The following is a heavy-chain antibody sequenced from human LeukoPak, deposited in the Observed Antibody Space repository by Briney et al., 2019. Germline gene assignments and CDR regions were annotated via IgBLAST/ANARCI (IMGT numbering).Heavy chain of an antibody. Sequence: SETLSLTCTVSGGSISSYYWSWIRQPAGKGLEWIGRIYTSGSTNYNPSLKSRVTMSVDTSKNQFSLKLSSVTAADTAVYYCARCGAIFGVVIEYYYYMDVWGKGTTVTVSS. CDR1: GGSISSYY. J-gene: IGHJ6*03. CDR3: ARCGAIFGVVIEYYYYMDV. V-gene: IGHV4-4*07. D-gene: IGHD3-3*01. CDR2: IYTSGST.